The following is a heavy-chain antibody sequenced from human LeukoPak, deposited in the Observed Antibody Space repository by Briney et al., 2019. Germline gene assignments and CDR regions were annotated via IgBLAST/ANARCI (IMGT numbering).Heavy chain of an antibody. V-gene: IGHV3-48*03. CDR1: GFTFSSYE. CDR2: ISSSGSTM. Sequence: GGSLRLSCAASGFTFSSYEMNWVRQAPGKGLEWVSYISSSGSTMYYADSVRGRFTISRDNAKNSLYLQMNSLRAEDTAVYYCARENPGYSGYDLDYWGQGTLVTVSS. CDR3: ARENPGYSGYDLDY. D-gene: IGHD5-12*01. J-gene: IGHJ4*02.